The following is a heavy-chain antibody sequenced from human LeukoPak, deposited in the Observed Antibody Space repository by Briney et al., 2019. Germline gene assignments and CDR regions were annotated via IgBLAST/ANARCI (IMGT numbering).Heavy chain of an antibody. V-gene: IGHV4-4*02. Sequence: SGTLSLTCAVSGGSISSSHWWSWVRQSPGKGLEWIGNTYHSDYTNYNPSLKSRATISVDKSKNQLSLKVISVTAADTAVYYCARVFSTNYYDDRGWFDPWGQGTLVTVSS. J-gene: IGHJ5*02. D-gene: IGHD3-22*01. CDR1: GGSISSSHW. CDR2: TYHSDYT. CDR3: ARVFSTNYYDDRGWFDP.